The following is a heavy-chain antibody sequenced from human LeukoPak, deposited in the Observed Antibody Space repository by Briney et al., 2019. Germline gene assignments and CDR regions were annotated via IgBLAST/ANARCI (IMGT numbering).Heavy chain of an antibody. Sequence: ASVKVSCKASGYTFTSYGISWVRQAPGQGLEWMGWISAYNGNTNYAQKLQGRVTMTTDTSTSTAYMELRSLRPDDTAVYYCARTGYSYGLSYYYYYMDVWGKGTTVTISS. CDR3: ARTGYSYGLSYYYYYMDV. CDR2: ISAYNGNT. D-gene: IGHD5-18*01. CDR1: GYTFTSYG. V-gene: IGHV1-18*01. J-gene: IGHJ6*03.